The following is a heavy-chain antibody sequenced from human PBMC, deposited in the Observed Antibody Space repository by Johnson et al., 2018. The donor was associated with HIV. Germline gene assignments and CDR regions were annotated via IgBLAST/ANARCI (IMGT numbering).Heavy chain of an antibody. CDR3: ASGDDDGF. CDR2: KRYDGSNK. D-gene: IGHD5-12*01. V-gene: IGHV3-30*02. Sequence: QVQLVESGGGVVQPGGSLRLSCAASGFTFSTFGMHWVRQAPGKGLEWVSFKRYDGSNKYYADSVKGRFTISRDNSENTLYLQMNSLRAEDTAVYFCASGDDDGFWGQGTKVTVSS. CDR1: GFTFSTFG. J-gene: IGHJ3*01.